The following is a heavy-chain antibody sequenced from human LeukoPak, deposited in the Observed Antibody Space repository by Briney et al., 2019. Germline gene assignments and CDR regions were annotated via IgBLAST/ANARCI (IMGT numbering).Heavy chain of an antibody. CDR2: VTAGGVGT. J-gene: IGHJ4*02. V-gene: IGHV3-23*01. Sequence: GGSLRLSCTASGLTFTDYAMNWVRQAPGKGLEWVSAVTAGGVGTYYADSAKGRFTISRDNSKNTVYLQMNSLRADDTALYYCASRYCSGGSCYNRFYFDHWGQGTLVTVSS. CDR3: ASRYCSGGSCYNRFYFDH. CDR1: GLTFTDYA. D-gene: IGHD2-15*01.